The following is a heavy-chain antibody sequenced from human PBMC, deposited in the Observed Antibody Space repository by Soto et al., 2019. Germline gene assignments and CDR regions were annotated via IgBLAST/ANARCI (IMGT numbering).Heavy chain of an antibody. J-gene: IGHJ6*02. V-gene: IGHV3-53*01. CDR3: ARDKRLVRGVITTKYYYYGMDV. D-gene: IGHD3-10*01. Sequence: PGGSLRLSCAASGFTVSSNYMSWVRQAPGKGLEWVSVIYSGGSTYYADSVKGRFTISRDNSKNTLYLQMNSLRAEDTAVYYCARDKRLVRGVITTKYYYYGMDVWGQGTTVTVSS. CDR1: GFTVSSNY. CDR2: IYSGGST.